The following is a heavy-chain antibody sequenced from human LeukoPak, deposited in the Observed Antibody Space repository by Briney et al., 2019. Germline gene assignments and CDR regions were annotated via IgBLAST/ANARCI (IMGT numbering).Heavy chain of an antibody. CDR2: INSDGSST. Sequence: GGSLRLSCAASGFTFSSYWMHWVRQAPGKGLVWVSRINSDGSSTSYADSVKGRFTISRDNAKNTLYLQMNSLRAEDTAVYYCARVYEGRSNYDFWSGYFYYYYYGMDVWGQGTTVTVS. J-gene: IGHJ6*02. CDR3: ARVYEGRSNYDFWSGYFYYYYYGMDV. CDR1: GFTFSSYW. V-gene: IGHV3-74*01. D-gene: IGHD3-3*01.